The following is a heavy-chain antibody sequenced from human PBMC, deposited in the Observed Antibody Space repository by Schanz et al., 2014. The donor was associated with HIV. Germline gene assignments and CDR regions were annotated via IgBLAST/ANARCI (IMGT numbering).Heavy chain of an antibody. D-gene: IGHD5-18*01. J-gene: IGHJ4*02. CDR1: GFTFGDHY. CDR3: ARGWQARLWLDY. Sequence: VQLVESGGGLVKPGGSLSLSCVASGFTFGDHYMTWIRQAPGKGLEWVAHITGPGDTMYYADSVKGRFTISRDNSKNTLYLQMNSLRGADTAVYYCARGWQARLWLDYWGQGTLVTVSS. CDR2: ITGPGDTM. V-gene: IGHV3-11*04.